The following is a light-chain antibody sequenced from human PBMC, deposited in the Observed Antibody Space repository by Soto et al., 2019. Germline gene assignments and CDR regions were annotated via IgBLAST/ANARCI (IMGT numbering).Light chain of an antibody. CDR2: DVS. V-gene: IGLV2-14*01. CDR3: SSYTTSNTRQIV. J-gene: IGLJ1*01. CDR1: NSDVGGYNY. Sequence: QSVLTQPASVSGSPGQSITISCTGTNSDVGGYNYVSWYQQHPCKAPKFMIYDVSSRPSGVSDRFSGSKSGNTASLTISGLQAEDEADYYCSSYTTSNTRQIVFGTGTKLTVL.